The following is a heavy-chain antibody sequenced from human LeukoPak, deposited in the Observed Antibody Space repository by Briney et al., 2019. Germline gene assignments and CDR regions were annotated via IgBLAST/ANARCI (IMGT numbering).Heavy chain of an antibody. CDR3: ARGGNMVRGVIVLYYGMDV. D-gene: IGHD3-10*01. CDR1: GFTFSDYY. J-gene: IGHJ6*02. V-gene: IGHV3-11*01. Sequence: GGSLRLSCAASGFTFSDYYMSWIRQAPGKGLEWVSYISSSGSTIYYADSVKGRFTISRDNAKNSLYLQMNSPRAEDTAVYYCARGGNMVRGVIVLYYGMDVWGQGTTVTVSS. CDR2: ISSSGSTI.